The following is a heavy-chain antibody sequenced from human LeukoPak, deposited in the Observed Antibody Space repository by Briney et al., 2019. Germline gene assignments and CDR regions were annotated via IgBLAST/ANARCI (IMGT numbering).Heavy chain of an antibody. CDR2: IIPILGIA. CDR1: GYTFSSYA. Sequence: ASVKVSCKASGYTFSSYAISWVRQAPGQGLEWMGRIIPILGIANYAQKFQGRVTITADKSPSTAYMELSSLRSEDTAVYYCTRASQEAGIDYWGQGTLVTVSS. J-gene: IGHJ4*02. V-gene: IGHV1-69*04. D-gene: IGHD6-19*01. CDR3: TRASQEAGIDY.